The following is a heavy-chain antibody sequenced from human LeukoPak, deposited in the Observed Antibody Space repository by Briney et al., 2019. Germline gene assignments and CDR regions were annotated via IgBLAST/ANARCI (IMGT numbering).Heavy chain of an antibody. Sequence: GGSLRLSCAASGFDFGAYEMNWLRHAPGKGLEWVAYFAGSDTTKYYADSVKGRFTISRDNAKNSLYLQMNSLRAEDTALYYCTTLGYHLDSWGQGTLVTVSS. CDR1: GFDFGAYE. J-gene: IGHJ4*02. CDR3: TTLGYHLDS. V-gene: IGHV3-48*03. CDR2: FAGSDTTK. D-gene: IGHD3-22*01.